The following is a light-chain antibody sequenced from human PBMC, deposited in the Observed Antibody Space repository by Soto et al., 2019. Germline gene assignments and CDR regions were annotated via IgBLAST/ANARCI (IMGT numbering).Light chain of an antibody. CDR1: QSVGSN. V-gene: IGKV3-15*01. Sequence: EIVMTQSPATLSVSPGERATLSCRASQSVGSNLAWYQQKLGQAPRVRIYGASTRSTGTPARFSGSGAGTEVTHTISSLQSEDFAVYDCQQYDNWPPRTFGQGTKVEIK. J-gene: IGKJ1*01. CDR2: GAS. CDR3: QQYDNWPPRT.